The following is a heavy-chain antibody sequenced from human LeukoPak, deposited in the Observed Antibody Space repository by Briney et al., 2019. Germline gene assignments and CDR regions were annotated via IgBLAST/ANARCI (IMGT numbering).Heavy chain of an antibody. CDR2: INPNSGGT. CDR1: GYTFTGYY. D-gene: IGHD2-2*02. CDR3: ARELVPAAIRAFDP. J-gene: IGHJ5*02. Sequence: ASVKVSCKASGYTFTGYYMHWVRQAPGQGLEWMGWINPNSGGTNYAQKFQGRVTMTRDTSISTAYMELSRLRSDDTAVYYRARELVPAAIRAFDPWGQGTLVTVSS. V-gene: IGHV1-2*02.